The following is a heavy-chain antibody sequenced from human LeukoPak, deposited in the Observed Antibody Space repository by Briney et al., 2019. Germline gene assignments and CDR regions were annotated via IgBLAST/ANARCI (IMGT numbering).Heavy chain of an antibody. CDR3: ARSEYYYDSSGYHPDAFDI. V-gene: IGHV1-18*01. D-gene: IGHD3-22*01. CDR2: ISAYNGNT. J-gene: IGHJ3*02. Sequence: ASVKGSCKASGYTFTSYGISWVRQAPGQGREWMGWISAYNGNTNYAQKLQGRVTMTTDTSTSTAYMELRSLRSDDTAVYYCARSEYYYDSSGYHPDAFDIWGQGTMVTVSS. CDR1: GYTFTSYG.